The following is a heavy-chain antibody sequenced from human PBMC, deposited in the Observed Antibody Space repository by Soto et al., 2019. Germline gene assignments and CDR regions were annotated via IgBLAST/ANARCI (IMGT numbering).Heavy chain of an antibody. D-gene: IGHD5-18*01. V-gene: IGHV4-59*01. CDR2: IYYSGST. J-gene: IGHJ6*02. CDR3: ARDSGSYGYYYYGMDV. Sequence: SETLSLTCTVSGDSISSYYWSWIRQPPGKGLEWIGYIYYSGSTNYNPSLKSRVTISVDTSKNQFSLKLSSVTAADTAVYYCARDSGSYGYYYYGMDVWGQGTTVTVSS. CDR1: GDSISSYY.